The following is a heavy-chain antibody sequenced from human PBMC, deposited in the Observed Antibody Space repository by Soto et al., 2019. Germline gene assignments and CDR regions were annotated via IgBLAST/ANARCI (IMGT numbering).Heavy chain of an antibody. CDR2: IYYSGST. D-gene: IGHD3-10*01. CDR1: GGSISSGGYY. J-gene: IGHJ4*02. Sequence: QVQLQESGPGLVKPSQTLSLTCTVSGGSISSGGYYWSWIRQHPGKGLEWIGYIYYSGSTYYNPSLKSRVTISVDTSKNQYSLKLSSVTAADTAVYYCERERFGDPTLDYWGQGTLVTVSS. CDR3: ERERFGDPTLDY. V-gene: IGHV4-31*03.